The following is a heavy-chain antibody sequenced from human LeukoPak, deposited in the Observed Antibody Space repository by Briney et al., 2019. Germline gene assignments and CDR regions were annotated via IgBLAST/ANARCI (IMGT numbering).Heavy chain of an antibody. CDR2: IYHSGST. J-gene: IGHJ4*02. CDR1: GYSISSGYY. Sequence: SETLSLTCAVSGYSISSGYYWGWIRQPPGKGLEWIGSIYHSGSTYYNPSLKSRVTISVDTSKNQFSLKLSSVTAADTFFFHAEDGIRYFDWLLDYYFDYWGQGTLVTVSS. CDR3: EDGIRYFDWLLDYYFDY. V-gene: IGHV4-38-2*01. D-gene: IGHD3-9*01.